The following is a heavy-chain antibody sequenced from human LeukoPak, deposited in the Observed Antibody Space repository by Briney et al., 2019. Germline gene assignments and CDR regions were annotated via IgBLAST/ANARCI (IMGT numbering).Heavy chain of an antibody. CDR3: AKDKSVVPASHDY. J-gene: IGHJ4*02. CDR1: GFTFSSYA. V-gene: IGHV3-23*01. Sequence: GGSLRLSCAASGFTFSSYAMSWVRQAPGKGLERVSAISGSGGSTYYADSVKGRFTISRDNSKNTLYLQMSSLRAEDTAVYYCAKDKSVVPASHDYWGQGTLVTVSS. D-gene: IGHD2-2*01. CDR2: ISGSGGST.